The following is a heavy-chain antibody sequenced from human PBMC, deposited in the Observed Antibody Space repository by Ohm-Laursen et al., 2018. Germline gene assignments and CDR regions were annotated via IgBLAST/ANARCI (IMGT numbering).Heavy chain of an antibody. V-gene: IGHV4-59*01. J-gene: IGHJ3*02. CDR3: ARAPFDGDYEDAFDI. CDR1: GGSISSYY. Sequence: GTLSLTCTVSGGSISSYYWSWIRQPPGKGLEWIGYIYYSGSTNYNPSLKSRVTISVDTSKNQFSLKLSSVTAADTAVYYCARAPFDGDYEDAFDIWGQGTMVTVSS. D-gene: IGHD4-17*01. CDR2: IYYSGST.